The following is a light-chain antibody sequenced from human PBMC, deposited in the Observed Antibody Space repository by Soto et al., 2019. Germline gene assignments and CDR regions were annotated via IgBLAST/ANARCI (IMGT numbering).Light chain of an antibody. CDR2: EVS. J-gene: IGLJ1*01. Sequence: QSALTQPPSASGSPGQSVTISCTGTSSDVGDYNYVSWYQQHPGRAPKLMIYEVSKRPSGVPDRFPGSKSGNTASLTVSGLQAEDEADYYCSSYAGSNNLYVFGTGTRSPP. CDR3: SSYAGSNNLYV. V-gene: IGLV2-8*01. CDR1: SSDVGDYNY.